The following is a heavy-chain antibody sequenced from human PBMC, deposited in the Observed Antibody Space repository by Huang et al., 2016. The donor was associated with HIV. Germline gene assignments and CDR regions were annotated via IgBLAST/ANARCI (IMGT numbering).Heavy chain of an antibody. Sequence: QGQLVESGGGVVQPGRALRLSCAASGFSFSSYDMQWVRQAPGKGLDWVSFVSSDETDKDYADSVKGRFTISRDNSKDTLYLQMNSLTSEDTAVYFCLPAGHVSHYYYMDVWGKGTTVTVSS. CDR2: VSSDETDK. CDR3: LPAGHVSHYYYMDV. V-gene: IGHV3-30*03. CDR1: GFSFSSYD. J-gene: IGHJ6*03.